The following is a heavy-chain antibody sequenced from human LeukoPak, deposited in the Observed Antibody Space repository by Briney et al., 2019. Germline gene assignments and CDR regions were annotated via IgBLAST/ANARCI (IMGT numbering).Heavy chain of an antibody. Sequence: SVKVSCKASVGTFSSYAISWVRQAPGQGLEWMGGIIPIFGTANYAQKFQGRVTITTDESTSTAYMELSSLRSEDAAVYYCARVVRSELASGYSSSSNYCYYYMDVWGKGTTVTVSS. V-gene: IGHV1-69*05. CDR3: ARVVRSELASGYSSSSNYCYYYMDV. CDR2: IIPIFGTA. CDR1: VGTFSSYA. D-gene: IGHD6-6*01. J-gene: IGHJ6*03.